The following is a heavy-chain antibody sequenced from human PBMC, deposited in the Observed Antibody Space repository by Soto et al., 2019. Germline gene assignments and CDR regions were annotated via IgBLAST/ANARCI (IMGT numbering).Heavy chain of an antibody. J-gene: IGHJ4*02. V-gene: IGHV3-9*01. Sequence: GGSLRLSCAASGFTFDDYAMHWVRQAPGKGLEWVSGISWNSGSIGYADSVRGRFTISRDNAKNSLYLQMNSLRAEDTALYYCAKGGSGDDYANFDYWGQGTLATVSS. CDR3: AKGGSGDDYANFDY. CDR1: GFTFDDYA. CDR2: ISWNSGSI. D-gene: IGHD5-12*01.